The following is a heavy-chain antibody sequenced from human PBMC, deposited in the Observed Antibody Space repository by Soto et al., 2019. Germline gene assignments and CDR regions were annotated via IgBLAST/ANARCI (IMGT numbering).Heavy chain of an antibody. V-gene: IGHV3-43*01. CDR2: ISWDGGST. CDR3: AKGGLGATFSYFDY. Sequence: PGGSLRLSCAASGFTFDDYTMHWVRQAPGKGLEWVSLISWDGGSTYYADSVKGRFTISRDNSKNSLYLQMNSLRTEDTALYYCAKGGLGATFSYFDYWGQGTLVTVSS. J-gene: IGHJ4*02. D-gene: IGHD1-26*01. CDR1: GFTFDDYT.